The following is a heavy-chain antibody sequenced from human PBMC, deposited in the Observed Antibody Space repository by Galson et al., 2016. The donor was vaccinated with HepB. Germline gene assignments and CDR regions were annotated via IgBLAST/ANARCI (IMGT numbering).Heavy chain of an antibody. J-gene: IGHJ4*02. V-gene: IGHV1-69*06. Sequence: SVKVSCKASGGSFSSYAISWVRQAPGQGVQWMGGIIPIFGTANYAQKFQGRVTITADKSTSTAYMELSSLRSEDTAVYYCAREGSGLTFDYWGQGTLVTVSS. CDR3: AREGSGLTFDY. CDR1: GGSFSSYA. CDR2: IIPIFGTA. D-gene: IGHD1-14*01.